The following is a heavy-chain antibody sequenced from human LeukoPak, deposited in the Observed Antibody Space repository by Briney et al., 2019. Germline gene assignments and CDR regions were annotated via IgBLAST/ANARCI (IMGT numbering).Heavy chain of an antibody. CDR1: GGTFSSYA. CDR3: ARVWYYDSSGYPGWAMDV. V-gene: IGHV1-69*06. D-gene: IGHD3-22*01. J-gene: IGHJ6*03. Sequence: APVKVSCKASGGTFSSYAISWVRQAPGQGLEWMGGIIPIFGTANYAQKFQGRVTITADKSTSTAYMELSSLRSEDTAVYYCARVWYYDSSGYPGWAMDVWGKGTTVTVSS. CDR2: IIPIFGTA.